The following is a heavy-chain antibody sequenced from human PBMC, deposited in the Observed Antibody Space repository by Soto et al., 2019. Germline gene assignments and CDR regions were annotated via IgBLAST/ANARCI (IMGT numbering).Heavy chain of an antibody. Sequence: QVQLVQSGAVVKKPGSSVKVSCRASGGTFIFYGISWVRQAPGQGLEWIGGIIPVFNTTHYAQNFKGTVTITADESTSSASLALTGLMTQETAISYCASLLTSDITDIQFRGQG. CDR2: IIPVFNTT. CDR3: ASLLTSDITDIQF. CDR1: GGTFIFYG. J-gene: IGHJ4*02. V-gene: IGHV1-69*01. D-gene: IGHD2-15*01.